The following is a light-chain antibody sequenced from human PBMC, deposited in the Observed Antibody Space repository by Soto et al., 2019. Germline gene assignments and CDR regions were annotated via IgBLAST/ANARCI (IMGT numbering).Light chain of an antibody. CDR3: QQSYTTLFT. V-gene: IGKV1-39*01. J-gene: IGKJ3*01. CDR1: QSISNY. Sequence: DIQMTQSPSSLSASVGDRVTITCRASQSISNYLNWYQQKQGKAPKLLIYAASSLQSGVPSRFSGSGSGTDFTLTISSLQPEDFATYSCQQSYTTLFTFGPGTNVDIK. CDR2: AAS.